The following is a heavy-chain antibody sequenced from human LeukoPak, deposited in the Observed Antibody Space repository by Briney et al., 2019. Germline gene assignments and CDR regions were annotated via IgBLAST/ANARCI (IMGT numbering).Heavy chain of an antibody. V-gene: IGHV3-74*01. CDR2: ILNDGGST. J-gene: IGHJ4*02. Sequence: GGALRLSCAASGFTFNRYWMHWVRQAPREGPVWVAHILNDGGSTSYADSVTGRFTISRDNAKNTLSLQMNSLRAEDTAVYCVRHNYGYDYWGQGTPVTVSS. D-gene: IGHD5-18*01. CDR1: GFTFNRYW. CDR3: RHNYGYDY.